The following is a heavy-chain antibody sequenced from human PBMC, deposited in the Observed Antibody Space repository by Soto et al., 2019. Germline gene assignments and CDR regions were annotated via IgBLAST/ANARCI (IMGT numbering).Heavy chain of an antibody. J-gene: IGHJ6*02. CDR2: IYYSGNN. CDR3: GRVGPYYYGSDG. V-gene: IGHV4-30-4*01. CDR1: GDSIPNSDYY. Sequence: SETLALTCSVSGDSIPNSDYYWNWIRQSPGKGLEWIASIYYSGNNYYNPSLKSRVVISADPSKNLCSLKLRSVTAADTGLYFFGRVGPYYYGSDGWCPGTMVSDS. D-gene: IGHD3-10*01.